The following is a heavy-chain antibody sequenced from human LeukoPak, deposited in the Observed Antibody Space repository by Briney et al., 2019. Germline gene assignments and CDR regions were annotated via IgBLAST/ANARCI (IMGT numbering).Heavy chain of an antibody. CDR2: IYSGGST. Sequence: GGSLRLSCAASGFTVSSNYMSWVRRAPGKGLEWVSVIYSGGSTYYADSVKGRFTISRDNSKNTLYLQMNSLRAEDTAVYYCARWYSSSFRGGMDVWGQGTTVTVSS. CDR3: ARWYSSSFRGGMDV. CDR1: GFTVSSNY. J-gene: IGHJ6*02. D-gene: IGHD6-13*01. V-gene: IGHV3-66*01.